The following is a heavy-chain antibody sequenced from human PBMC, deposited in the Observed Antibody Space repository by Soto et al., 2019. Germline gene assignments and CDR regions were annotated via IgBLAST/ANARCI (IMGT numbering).Heavy chain of an antibody. V-gene: IGHV4-30-2*01. J-gene: IGHJ4*02. CDR2: IYHSGST. CDR3: ARASTTVTTLDY. D-gene: IGHD4-17*01. Sequence: QLQLQESGTGLVKPSQTLSLTCAVSGVSISSGGYSWSWIRQPPGKGLEWIGYIYHSGSTYYNPSLKSRVTISVDRSKNQFSLKLSSVTAADTAVYYCARASTTVTTLDYWGQGTLVTVSS. CDR1: GVSISSGGYS.